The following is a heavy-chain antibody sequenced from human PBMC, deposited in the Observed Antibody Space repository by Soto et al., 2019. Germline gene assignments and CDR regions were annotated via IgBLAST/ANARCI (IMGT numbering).Heavy chain of an antibody. Sequence: ASVKVSCKASGYTFTGYYMHWVRQAPGQGLEWMGWINPNSGGTNYAQKFQGWVTMTRDTSISTAYMELSRLRSDDTAVYYCARGYYDIWTGYYTNWFDPWGQGTLVTVSS. CDR3: ARGYYDIWTGYYTNWFDP. CDR1: GYTFTGYY. J-gene: IGHJ5*02. V-gene: IGHV1-2*04. CDR2: INPNSGGT. D-gene: IGHD3-9*01.